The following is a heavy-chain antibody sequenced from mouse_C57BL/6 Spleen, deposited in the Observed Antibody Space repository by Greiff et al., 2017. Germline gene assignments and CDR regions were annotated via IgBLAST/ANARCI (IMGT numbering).Heavy chain of an antibody. CDR1: GFTFSDYY. Sequence: EVKVVESEGGLVQPGSSMKLSCTASGFTFSDYYMAWVRQVPEKGLEWVANINYDGSSTYYLDSLKSRFIISRANAKNILYLQMRSLKSEDTATYYCARDRDYGNGYFDVWGTGTTVTVSS. J-gene: IGHJ1*03. D-gene: IGHD2-1*01. V-gene: IGHV5-16*01. CDR3: ARDRDYGNGYFDV. CDR2: INYDGSST.